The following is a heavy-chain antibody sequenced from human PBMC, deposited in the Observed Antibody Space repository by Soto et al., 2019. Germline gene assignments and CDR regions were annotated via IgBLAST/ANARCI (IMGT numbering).Heavy chain of an antibody. CDR2: MNPNSGNT. CDR3: ARTVTATVSNWFDP. J-gene: IGHJ5*02. Sequence: GESLKISCKASGYTFTSYDINWVRQATGQGLEWMGWMNPNSGNTGYAQKFQGRVTMTRNTSISTAYMELSSLRSEDTAVYYCARTVTATVSNWFDPWGQGTLVTVSS. V-gene: IGHV1-8*01. D-gene: IGHD2-21*02. CDR1: GYTFTSYD.